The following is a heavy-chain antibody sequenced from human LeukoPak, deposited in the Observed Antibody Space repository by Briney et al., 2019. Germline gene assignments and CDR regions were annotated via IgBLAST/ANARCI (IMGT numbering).Heavy chain of an antibody. D-gene: IGHD6-19*01. CDR1: GFTFSSYA. CDR2: ISGSGGST. V-gene: IGHV3-23*01. Sequence: GGSLRLSCAASGFTFSSYAMSWVRQAPGKGLEWVSAISGSGGSTYYADSVKGRFTISRDNSKNTLYLQMNSLRAEDTAVYYCEKGRFYSSGWSEYFDYWGQGTLVTVSS. J-gene: IGHJ4*02. CDR3: EKGRFYSSGWSEYFDY.